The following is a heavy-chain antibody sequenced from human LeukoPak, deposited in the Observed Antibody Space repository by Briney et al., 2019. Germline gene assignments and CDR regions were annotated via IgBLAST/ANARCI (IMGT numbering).Heavy chain of an antibody. CDR2: IYYSGST. D-gene: IGHD2-2*01. CDR1: GGSLSTYY. Sequence: SETLSLTCTVSGGSLSTYYWSWIRQPPGKGLEWIGYIYYSGSTNYNPSLKSRVTISVDTSKNQFSLKLSSVTAADTAVYYCARAERYCSSTSCSLDYWGQGTLVTVSS. J-gene: IGHJ4*02. CDR3: ARAERYCSSTSCSLDY. V-gene: IGHV4-59*12.